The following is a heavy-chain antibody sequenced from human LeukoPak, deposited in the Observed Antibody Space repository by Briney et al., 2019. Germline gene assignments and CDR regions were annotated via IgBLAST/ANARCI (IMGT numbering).Heavy chain of an antibody. CDR3: ARVRGLWFGEFQTCFDY. V-gene: IGHV4-30-2*01. Sequence: SETLSLTCAVSGGSIGGAVYSWNWIRQPPGKGLEWLGYIFHTGNTYYSPSLKSRVTISVDRSKNQFSLKLSSVTAADTAVYYCARVRGLWFGEFQTCFDYWGQGTLVTVSS. CDR1: GGSIGGAVYS. CDR2: IFHTGNT. J-gene: IGHJ4*02. D-gene: IGHD3-10*01.